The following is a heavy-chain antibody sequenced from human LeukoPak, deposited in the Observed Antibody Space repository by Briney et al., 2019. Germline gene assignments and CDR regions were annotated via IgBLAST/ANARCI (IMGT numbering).Heavy chain of an antibody. V-gene: IGHV3-23*01. D-gene: IGHD2-21*02. Sequence: GGSLRLSCAASGFTFSTYAMSWVRQAPGKGLEWVSGFSDSGGTSYYADSVEGRLTISRDNSKNTLYLQMNSLRAEDTAVYYCAKVFVTGMSYLPHWGQGTLVIVSS. CDR2: FSDSGGTS. CDR3: AKVFVTGMSYLPH. CDR1: GFTFSTYA. J-gene: IGHJ1*01.